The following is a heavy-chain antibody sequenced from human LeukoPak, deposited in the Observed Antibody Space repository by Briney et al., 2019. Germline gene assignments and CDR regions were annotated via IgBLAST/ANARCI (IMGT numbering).Heavy chain of an antibody. J-gene: IGHJ4*02. Sequence: SETLSLTCAVYGGSFSGYYWSWIRQPPGKGLEWIGEINHSGSTKYNPSLKSRVTISVDTSKNQFSLKLSSVTAADTAVYYCARGGYYDSSGYYYIWWGQGTLVTVSS. CDR1: GGSFSGYY. CDR2: INHSGST. V-gene: IGHV4-34*01. D-gene: IGHD3-22*01. CDR3: ARGGYYDSSGYYYIW.